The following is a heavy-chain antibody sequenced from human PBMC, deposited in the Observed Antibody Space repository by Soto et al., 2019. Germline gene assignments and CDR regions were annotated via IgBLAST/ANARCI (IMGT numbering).Heavy chain of an antibody. CDR2: IIPIFGTA. Sequence: QVQLVQSGAEVKKPGSSVKVSCKASGGTFSSYAISWVRQAPGQGLEWMGGIIPIFGTANYAQKLQGRVTITADKSTSTAYMELSSLRSEDTAVYYCASNSGDIVVVPARLYYYGMDVWGQGTTVTVSS. V-gene: IGHV1-69*06. CDR3: ASNSGDIVVVPARLYYYGMDV. CDR1: GGTFSSYA. J-gene: IGHJ6*02. D-gene: IGHD2-2*01.